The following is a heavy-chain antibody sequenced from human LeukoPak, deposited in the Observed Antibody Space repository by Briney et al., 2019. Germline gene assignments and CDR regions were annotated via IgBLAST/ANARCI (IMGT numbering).Heavy chain of an antibody. CDR2: IRYDGSNK. CDR3: ASRAIAVANA. J-gene: IGHJ4*02. CDR1: GFTFRSYG. D-gene: IGHD6-19*01. V-gene: IGHV3-30*02. Sequence: GGSLRLSCAASGFTFRSYGMHWVRQAPGKGLEWVAFIRYDGSNKYYADSVKGRFTISRDSSKNTLYLQMNSLRAEDTAVHYCASRAIAVANARGQGTLVTVSS.